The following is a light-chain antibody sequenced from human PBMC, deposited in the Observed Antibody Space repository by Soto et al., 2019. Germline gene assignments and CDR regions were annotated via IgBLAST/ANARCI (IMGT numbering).Light chain of an antibody. CDR1: QSVSSSY. CDR2: GAS. CDR3: QNYGTSPLS. J-gene: IGKJ4*01. Sequence: EIVLTQSPGTLSLSPGERATLSCRASQSVSSSYLAWYQQKPGQAPRLLIYGASSRATGIPDRFSGSGSGTAFPPTTSGRAPKVFEVFYCQNYGTSPLSFGGGTRGE. V-gene: IGKV3-20*01.